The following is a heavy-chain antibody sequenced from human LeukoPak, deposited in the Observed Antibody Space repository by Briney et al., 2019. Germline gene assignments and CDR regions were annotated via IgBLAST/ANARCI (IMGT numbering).Heavy chain of an antibody. J-gene: IGHJ3*02. CDR1: GGSISSYY. D-gene: IGHD3-3*01. V-gene: IGHV4-59*08. CDR2: IYYSRST. CDR3: ARHRLEGDAFDI. Sequence: MPSETLSLTCTVSGGSISSYYWSWIRQPPGKGLEWIGYIYYSRSTNYNPSLKSRVTISVDTSKNQFSLKLSFVTAADTAVYFCARHRLEGDAFDIWGQGTMVTVSS.